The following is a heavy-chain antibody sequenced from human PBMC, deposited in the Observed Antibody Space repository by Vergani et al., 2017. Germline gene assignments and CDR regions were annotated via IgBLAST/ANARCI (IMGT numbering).Heavy chain of an antibody. V-gene: IGHV1-3*01. Sequence: QVQLVQSGAEVKKPGASVKVSCKASGYTFTSYALHWVRQAPGQRLEWMGWINAGNGNTKYSQKFQGRVTITRDTSASTAYMELSSLRSEDTAVYYCARWYREVRGVTHYFDYWGQGTLVTVSS. D-gene: IGHD3-10*01. J-gene: IGHJ4*02. CDR3: ARWYREVRGVTHYFDY. CDR1: GYTFTSYA. CDR2: INAGNGNT.